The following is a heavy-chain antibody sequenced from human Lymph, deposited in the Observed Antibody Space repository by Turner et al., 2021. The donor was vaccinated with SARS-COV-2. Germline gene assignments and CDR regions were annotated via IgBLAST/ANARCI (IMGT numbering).Heavy chain of an antibody. CDR3: ARMGSSSWYFDY. CDR2: IKKDGSAE. J-gene: IGHJ4*02. Sequence: EVQLVECGGGLVQPGGSLRLSCAASGFTLSYYGMRWVRQAPGKGLERVANIKKDGSAEYYVGSVKVRINISRDNAKISLFLQMASLRAEDTAVYYCARMGSSSWYFDYWGQGTLVTVSS. D-gene: IGHD2-15*01. V-gene: IGHV3-7*01. CDR1: GFTLSYYG.